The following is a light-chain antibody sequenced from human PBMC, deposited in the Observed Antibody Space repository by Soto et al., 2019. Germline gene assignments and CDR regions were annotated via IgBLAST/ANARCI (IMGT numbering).Light chain of an antibody. J-gene: IGKJ1*01. V-gene: IGKV1-5*01. CDR1: QGISSW. Sequence: DIQMTQSPSSLSASVGDRVTITCRASQGISSWLAWYQQKPGKAPKLLIYDASSFESGVPSRFSGSGSGTEFTLTITSLQPDDFATYYCQQYNSYWTFGQGTKVDIK. CDR2: DAS. CDR3: QQYNSYWT.